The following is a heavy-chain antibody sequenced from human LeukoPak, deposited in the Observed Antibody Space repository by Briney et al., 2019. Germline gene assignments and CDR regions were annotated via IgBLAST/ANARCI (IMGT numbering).Heavy chain of an antibody. J-gene: IGHJ4*02. Sequence: GGSLRLSCAASGFTFSSYWMSWVRQAPGKGLQWVANIKQDGREKYYVDSVRGRFTISRDNAKNSLYLKMNSLRAEDTPVYYCARDHRSGSRYYFDYWGQGTLVTVSS. D-gene: IGHD1-26*01. CDR3: ARDHRSGSRYYFDY. CDR1: GFTFSSYW. CDR2: IKQDGREK. V-gene: IGHV3-7*01.